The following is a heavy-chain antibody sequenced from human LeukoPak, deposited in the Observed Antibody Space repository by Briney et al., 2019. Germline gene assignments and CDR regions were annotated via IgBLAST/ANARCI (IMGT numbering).Heavy chain of an antibody. CDR1: GYTFTSYG. J-gene: IGHJ4*02. D-gene: IGHD3-10*01. V-gene: IGHV1-18*01. CDR2: ISAYNGNT. Sequence: ASVKVSCKASGYTFTSYGISWVRQAPGQGLEWMGWISAYNGNTNYAQKLQGRVTMTTDTSTSTAYMELRSLRSDDTAVYYCARGPETYYYGSGRHTTFDYWGQGTLVTVSS. CDR3: ARGPETYYYGSGRHTTFDY.